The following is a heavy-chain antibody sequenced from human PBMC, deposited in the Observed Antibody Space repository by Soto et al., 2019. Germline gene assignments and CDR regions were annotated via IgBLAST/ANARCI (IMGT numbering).Heavy chain of an antibody. V-gene: IGHV4-59*08. D-gene: IGHD3-10*01. CDR1: GGSISSYY. CDR3: ARKQNIPRFGELPDNWFDP. Sequence: QVQLQESGPGLVKPSETLSLTCTVSGGSISSYYWSWIRQPPGKGLEWIGCIYYSGSTNYNPSLKSRVTISVDTSKNQFSLKLSSVTAADTAVYYCARKQNIPRFGELPDNWFDPWGQGTLVTVSS. J-gene: IGHJ5*02. CDR2: IYYSGST.